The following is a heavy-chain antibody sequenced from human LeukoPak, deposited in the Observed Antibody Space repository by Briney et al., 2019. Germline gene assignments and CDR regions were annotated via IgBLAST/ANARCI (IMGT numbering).Heavy chain of an antibody. Sequence: ASVKVSCKASGYTFTGYYIHWVRQAPGQGLEWMGRINPNSGGTNYAQKFQGRVTMTRDTSISTAYMELSRLRSDDTAVYYCARDPGRGSSSHSTFDYWGQGTLVTVSS. V-gene: IGHV1-2*06. J-gene: IGHJ4*02. CDR3: ARDPGRGSSSHSTFDY. CDR2: INPNSGGT. CDR1: GYTFTGYY. D-gene: IGHD6-13*01.